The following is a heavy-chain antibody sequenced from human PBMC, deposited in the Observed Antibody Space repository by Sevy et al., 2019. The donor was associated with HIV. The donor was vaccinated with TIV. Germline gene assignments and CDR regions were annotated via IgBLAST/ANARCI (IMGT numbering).Heavy chain of an antibody. Sequence: ASVKVSCKASGYTFTGYYMHWVRQAPGQGLEWMGWINPNSGGTNYAQKFQGGVTMTRDTSISTAYMELGRLRSDDTAVYYCARDRELLWFGELYDWFDPWGQGTLVTVSS. CDR1: GYTFTGYY. CDR3: ARDRELLWFGELYDWFDP. D-gene: IGHD3-10*01. V-gene: IGHV1-2*02. CDR2: INPNSGGT. J-gene: IGHJ5*02.